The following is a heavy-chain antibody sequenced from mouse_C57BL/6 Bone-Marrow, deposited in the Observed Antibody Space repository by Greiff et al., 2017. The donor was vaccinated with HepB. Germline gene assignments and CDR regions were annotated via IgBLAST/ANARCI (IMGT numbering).Heavy chain of an antibody. D-gene: IGHD4-1*02. CDR2: IDPSDSYT. J-gene: IGHJ1*03. CDR1: GYTFTSYW. Sequence: VQLQQPGAELVRPGTSVKLSCKASGYTFTSYWMHWVKQRPGQGLEWIGVIDPSDSYTNYNQKFKGKATLTVDTSSSTAYMQLSSLTSEDSAVYYCARGGLNCDWYFDVWGTGTTVTVAS. V-gene: IGHV1-59*01. CDR3: ARGGLNCDWYFDV.